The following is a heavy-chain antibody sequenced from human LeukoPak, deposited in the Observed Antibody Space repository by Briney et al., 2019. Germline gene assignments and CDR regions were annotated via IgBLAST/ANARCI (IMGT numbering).Heavy chain of an antibody. J-gene: IGHJ6*03. CDR2: ISSSSTTI. D-gene: IGHD3-10*01. CDR1: GFSLNTYS. CDR3: AAGGDYYYHMDV. V-gene: IGHV3-48*04. Sequence: PGGSLRLSCAASGFSLNTYSMNWVRQAPGKGLEWVSYISSSSTTIYYADSVKGRFTISRDNAKNSVYLQTNSLRAEDTAVYHCAAGGDYYYHMDVWGKGTTVTVSS.